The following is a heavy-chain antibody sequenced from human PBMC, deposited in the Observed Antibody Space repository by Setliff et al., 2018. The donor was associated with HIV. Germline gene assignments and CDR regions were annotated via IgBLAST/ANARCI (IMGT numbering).Heavy chain of an antibody. V-gene: IGHV3-30*04. CDR2: ISYDGNNE. CDR1: GFAFVSYA. J-gene: IGHJ4*02. CDR3: ARVPYGDFVPYYCDY. Sequence: GGSLRLSCAASGFAFVSYAMHWVRQAPGKGLEWVASISYDGNNEKYRDSVKCRFTISRDNCMDTVSLQMNSLRAEDTAVYYCARVPYGDFVPYYCDYWGQGARVTVS. D-gene: IGHD4-17*01.